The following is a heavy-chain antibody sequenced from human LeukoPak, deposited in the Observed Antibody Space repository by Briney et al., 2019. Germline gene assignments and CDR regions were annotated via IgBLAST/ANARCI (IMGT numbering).Heavy chain of an antibody. D-gene: IGHD3-9*01. Sequence: SETLSLTCTVPGGSISSSRSYWGWIRQPPGKGLEWIGSIYKSGSTYYNPSLKSRATISVDTSKNQCSLKLSSVTAADTAVYYCASLVGSDWHYWDYWGQGTLVTVSP. CDR1: GGSISSSRSY. CDR2: IYKSGST. CDR3: ASLVGSDWHYWDY. J-gene: IGHJ4*02. V-gene: IGHV4-39*01.